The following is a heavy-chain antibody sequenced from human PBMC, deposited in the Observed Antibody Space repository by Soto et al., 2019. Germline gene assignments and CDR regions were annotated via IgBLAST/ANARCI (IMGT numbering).Heavy chain of an antibody. Sequence: GGSLRLSCAASGFTFSSYAMSWVRQAPGKGLEWVSAISGSGGSAYYADSVKGRFTISRDNSKNTLYLQMNSLRAEDTAVYYCAKDQALLWFGELLPQDYFDYWGQ. D-gene: IGHD3-10*01. CDR1: GFTFSSYA. V-gene: IGHV3-23*01. J-gene: IGHJ4*02. CDR3: AKDQALLWFGELLPQDYFDY. CDR2: ISGSGGSA.